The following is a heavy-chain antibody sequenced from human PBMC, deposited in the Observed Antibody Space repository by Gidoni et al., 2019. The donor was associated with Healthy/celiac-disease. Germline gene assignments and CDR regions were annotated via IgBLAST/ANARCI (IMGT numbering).Heavy chain of an antibody. CDR2: IKPSGGST. CDR3: AISIWNSSGYEAMDY. D-gene: IGHD3-22*01. CDR1: GYTFTSYY. J-gene: IGHJ4*02. V-gene: IGHV1-46*03. Sequence: QVQLVQSGAEVKKPGASVKVSCKASGYTFTSYYMHWVRQAPGQGLEWMGIIKPSGGSTSYAQKFQGRVTMTRDTSTSTVYMELSSLRSEDTAVYYCAISIWNSSGYEAMDYWGQGTLVTVSS.